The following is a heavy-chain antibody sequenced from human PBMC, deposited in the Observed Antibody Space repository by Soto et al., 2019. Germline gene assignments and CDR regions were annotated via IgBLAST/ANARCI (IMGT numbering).Heavy chain of an antibody. D-gene: IGHD1-26*01. J-gene: IGHJ3*01. V-gene: IGHV3-30*14. Sequence: QMQLVESGGGVVQPGRSLRLSCAASGFTVGAYTMHWVRQAPGKGLEWVAVISYDGNSERYTEPVKGRFTVSRDNSKSTMYLQMNSLRAEDTAVYYCARDGYSGRSDGFDVWGQGTMVTVSS. CDR1: GFTVGAYT. CDR2: ISYDGNSE. CDR3: ARDGYSGRSDGFDV.